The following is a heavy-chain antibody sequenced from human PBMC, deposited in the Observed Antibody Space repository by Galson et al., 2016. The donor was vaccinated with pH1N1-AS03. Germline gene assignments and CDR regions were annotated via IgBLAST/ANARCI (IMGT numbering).Heavy chain of an antibody. J-gene: IGHJ4*02. CDR3: ARGLTYHFGSGIVF. Sequence: SVKVSCKASGGTLNNYAINWVRQAPGQGLEWMGGISPIFGSANHAQKFQGRVTITADISTNTVYMELSSLRSEDTAVYYCARGLTYHFGSGIVFWGQGTLVTVSS. D-gene: IGHD3-10*01. CDR2: ISPIFGSA. V-gene: IGHV1-69*06. CDR1: GGTLNNYA.